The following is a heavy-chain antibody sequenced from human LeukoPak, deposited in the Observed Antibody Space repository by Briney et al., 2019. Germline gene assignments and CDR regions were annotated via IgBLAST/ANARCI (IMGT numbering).Heavy chain of an antibody. CDR1: GGSISSGGYY. V-gene: IGHV4-31*03. D-gene: IGHD3-22*01. CDR3: AKHDPRRVVITNWFDP. CDR2: IYYTGTT. Sequence: SETLSLTCSVSGGSISSGGYYWSWIRQHPGKGLEWIGYIYYTGTTYYNPSLKSRVTISRDTSKNLFSLRLNSVTAADTAVYYCAKHDPRRVVITNWFDPWGQGTLVTVSS. J-gene: IGHJ5*02.